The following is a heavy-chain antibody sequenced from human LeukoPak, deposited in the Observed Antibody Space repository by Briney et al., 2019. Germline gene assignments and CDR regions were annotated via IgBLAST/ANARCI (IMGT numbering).Heavy chain of an antibody. Sequence: GASVKVSCKTSGYTFTSYGISWVRQAPGQGLEWMGRIIPILGIANYAQKFQGRVTITADKSTSTAYMELSSLRSEDTAVYYCARDPRFVAYFDYWGQGTLVTVSS. CDR1: GYTFTSYG. D-gene: IGHD2-15*01. CDR2: IIPILGIA. J-gene: IGHJ4*02. V-gene: IGHV1-69*04. CDR3: ARDPRFVAYFDY.